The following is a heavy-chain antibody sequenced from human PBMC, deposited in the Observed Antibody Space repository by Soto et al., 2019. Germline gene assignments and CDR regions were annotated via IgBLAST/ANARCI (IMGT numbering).Heavy chain of an antibody. Sequence: GGSLRLSCAASGFTFSSYGMHWVRQAPGKGLEWVAVISYDGSNKYYADSVKGRFTISRDNSKNTLYLQMNSLRAEDTAVYYCAGYGSGSYRYYYMDVWGKGTTVTVPS. CDR1: GFTFSSYG. V-gene: IGHV3-30*03. CDR2: ISYDGSNK. J-gene: IGHJ6*03. CDR3: AGYGSGSYRYYYMDV. D-gene: IGHD3-10*01.